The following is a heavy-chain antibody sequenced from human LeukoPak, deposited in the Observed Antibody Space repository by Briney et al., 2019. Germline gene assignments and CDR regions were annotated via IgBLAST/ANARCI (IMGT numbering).Heavy chain of an antibody. CDR1: GGSISSSSYY. Sequence: SETLSLTCTVSGGSISSSSYYWGWIRQPPGKGLEWIGSIYYSGCTYYNPSLKSRVTISVDTSKNQFSLKLSSVTAADTAVYYCARQGFPYYDFWSGYGFLGYWGQGTLVTVSS. CDR2: IYYSGCT. D-gene: IGHD3-3*01. J-gene: IGHJ4*02. CDR3: ARQGFPYYDFWSGYGFLGY. V-gene: IGHV4-39*01.